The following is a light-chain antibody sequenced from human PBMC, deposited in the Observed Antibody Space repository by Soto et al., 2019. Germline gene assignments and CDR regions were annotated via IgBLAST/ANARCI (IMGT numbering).Light chain of an antibody. Sequence: EIVMTQSPATLSVSPGERATLSCRASQSVSSNLAWYQQKPGQAPRLLIYGASTRATGIPARFSGSGSGTEFTLTISSLQSEDFAVYYCQHYNNWARTCGQGTKVEIK. J-gene: IGKJ1*01. V-gene: IGKV3-15*01. CDR3: QHYNNWART. CDR2: GAS. CDR1: QSVSSN.